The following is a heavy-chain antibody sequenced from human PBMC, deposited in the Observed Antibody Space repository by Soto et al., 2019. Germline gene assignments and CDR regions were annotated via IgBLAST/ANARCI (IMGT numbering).Heavy chain of an antibody. CDR2: INPSGGST. J-gene: IGHJ5*02. Sequence: GASVKVSCKASGYTFTSYYMHWVRQAPGQGLEWMGIINPSGGSTSYAQKFQGRVTMTRDTSTSTVYMELSSLRSEDTAVYYCARDRAWELLSYNWFDPWGQGTLVTVSS. V-gene: IGHV1-46*01. D-gene: IGHD1-26*01. CDR1: GYTFTSYY. CDR3: ARDRAWELLSYNWFDP.